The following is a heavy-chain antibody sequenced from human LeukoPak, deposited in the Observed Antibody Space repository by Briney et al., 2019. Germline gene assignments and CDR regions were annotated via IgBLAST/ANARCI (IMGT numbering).Heavy chain of an antibody. V-gene: IGHV1-58*01. CDR2: IVVGSGNT. J-gene: IGHJ4*02. CDR3: AAEGPQDFFDY. Sequence: GASVKVSCKASGFTFSTSAVQWVRQARGERLEWIGWIVVGSGNTHYALKFQERVTITRDMSTNTAYMELTSLRSEDTAVYYCAAEGPQDFFDYWGQGTLVTVSS. D-gene: IGHD3-3*01. CDR1: GFTFSTSA.